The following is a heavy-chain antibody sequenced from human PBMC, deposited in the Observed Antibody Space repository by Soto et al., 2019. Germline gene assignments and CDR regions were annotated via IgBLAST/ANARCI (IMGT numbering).Heavy chain of an antibody. Sequence: QVQLVESGGGVVQPGRSLRLSCAASGFTFSSYAMHWVRQAPGKGLEWVAVISYDGSNKYYADSVKGRFTISRDNSKNTRYLQMNSLRAEDTAVYYCASFPNIAVAAPFDYWGQGTLVTVSS. CDR2: ISYDGSNK. CDR3: ASFPNIAVAAPFDY. CDR1: GFTFSSYA. J-gene: IGHJ4*02. D-gene: IGHD6-19*01. V-gene: IGHV3-30-3*01.